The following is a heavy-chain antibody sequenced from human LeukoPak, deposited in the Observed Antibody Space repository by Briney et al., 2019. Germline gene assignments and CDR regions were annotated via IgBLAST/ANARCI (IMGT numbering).Heavy chain of an antibody. CDR3: ARLRVGSVWFGISLGGGYFDY. Sequence: PSETLSLTCAVYGGSFSGYYWSWIRQPPGKGLEWIGEINHSGSTNYNPSLKSRVTISVDPSKNQFSLKLSSVTAADTAVYYCARLRVGSVWFGISLGGGYFDYWGQGTLVTVSS. CDR1: GGSFSGYY. D-gene: IGHD3-10*01. CDR2: INHSGST. V-gene: IGHV4-34*01. J-gene: IGHJ4*02.